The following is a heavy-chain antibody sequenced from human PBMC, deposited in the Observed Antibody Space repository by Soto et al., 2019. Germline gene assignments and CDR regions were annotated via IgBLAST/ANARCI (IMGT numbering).Heavy chain of an antibody. J-gene: IGHJ4*02. CDR2: INHSGST. CDR3: ARGPYGDNQPVYYFDY. D-gene: IGHD4-17*01. CDR1: GGSFSGYY. Sequence: SETLSLTCAVYGGSFSGYYWSWIRQPPGKGLEWIGEINHSGSTNYNPSLKSRVTISVDTSKNQFSLKLSSVTAADTAVYYCARGPYGDNQPVYYFDYWGQGTLVTVSS. V-gene: IGHV4-34*01.